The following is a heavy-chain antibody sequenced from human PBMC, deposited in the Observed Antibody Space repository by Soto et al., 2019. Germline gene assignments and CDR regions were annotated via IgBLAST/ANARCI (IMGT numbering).Heavy chain of an antibody. D-gene: IGHD1-26*01. J-gene: IGHJ4*02. CDR1: GFTFSSYG. CDR3: SKEGGLSGSYYISSSYYFDY. CDR2: ISYDGSNT. V-gene: IGHV3-30*18. Sequence: QVQLVESGGGVVQPGRSLRLSCVASGFTFSSYGMHWVGQAPGKGLEWVAIISYDGSNTYYADSVKGRFTISRDNSKKTLYLQMTSRRAEDTSVYYCSKEGGLSGSYYISSSYYFDYWGQGTLVTVSS.